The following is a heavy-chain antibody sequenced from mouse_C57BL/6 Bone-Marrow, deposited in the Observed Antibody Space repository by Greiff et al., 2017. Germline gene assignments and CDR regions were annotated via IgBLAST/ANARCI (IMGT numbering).Heavy chain of an antibody. Sequence: VMLVESGPGLVQPSQSLSITCTVSGFSFTSYGVHWVRQSPGKGLEWLGVIWSGGSTDYNAAFISRLSISKDNSKSQVFFKMNSLQADDTARDYCARIGVITTVVVDWYFDVWGTGTTVTVSS. CDR1: GFSFTSYG. V-gene: IGHV2-2*01. D-gene: IGHD1-1*01. CDR3: ARIGVITTVVVDWYFDV. CDR2: IWSGGST. J-gene: IGHJ1*03.